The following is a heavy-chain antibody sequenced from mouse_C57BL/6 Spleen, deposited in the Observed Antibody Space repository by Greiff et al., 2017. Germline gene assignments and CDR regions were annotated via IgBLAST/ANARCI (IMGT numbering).Heavy chain of an antibody. CDR2: ISSGSSTI. V-gene: IGHV5-17*01. J-gene: IGHJ2*01. CDR3: ARGGDYQFDY. D-gene: IGHD2-13*01. CDR1: GFTFSDYG. Sequence: EVKVVESGGGLVKPGGSLKLSCAASGFTFSDYGMHWVRQAPEKGLEWVAYISSGSSTIYYADTVKGRFTISRDNAKNTLFLQMTSLRSEDTAMYYCARGGDYQFDYWGQGTTLTVSS.